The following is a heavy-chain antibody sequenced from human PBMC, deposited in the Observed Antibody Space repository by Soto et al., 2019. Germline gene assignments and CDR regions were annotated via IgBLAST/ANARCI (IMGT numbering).Heavy chain of an antibody. Sequence: EVQLLESGGGLVQPGGSLRLSCAASGFTFSSYAMSWVRQAPGKGLEWVSAISGSGGSTYYADSVKGRFTISRDNSKNTLYLQMSSLRAEDTAVYYCAKAGHYYYYYGMDVWGQGTTVTVSS. V-gene: IGHV3-23*01. CDR1: GFTFSSYA. CDR2: ISGSGGST. J-gene: IGHJ6*02. CDR3: AKAGHYYYYYGMDV.